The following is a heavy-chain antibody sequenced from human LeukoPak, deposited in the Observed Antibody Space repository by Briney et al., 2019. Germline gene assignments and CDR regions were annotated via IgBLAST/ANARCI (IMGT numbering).Heavy chain of an antibody. CDR3: ARHRYDYFDY. D-gene: IGHD3-16*02. CDR1: GGSISSYY. CDR2: IYYSGST. Sequence: SETLSLTCTVSGGSISSYYWSWIRQPPGKGLEWIGYIYYSGSTDYNPSLKSRVTISVDTSKNQFSLKLSSVTAADTAVYYCARHRYDYFDYWGQGTLVTVSS. J-gene: IGHJ4*02. V-gene: IGHV4-59*08.